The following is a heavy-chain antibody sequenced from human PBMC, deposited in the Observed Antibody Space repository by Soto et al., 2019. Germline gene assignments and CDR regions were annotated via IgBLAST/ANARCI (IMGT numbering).Heavy chain of an antibody. CDR1: GFSLSTSGVG. Sequence: SGPTLVNPTQTLTLTCTFSGFSLSTSGVGVGWIRQPPGKALEWLALIYWNDDKRYSPSLKSRLTITKDTSKNQVVLTMTNMDPVDTATYYCAHRRVTGTGYSSSPARLNSVGHFDYWGQGTLVTVSS. J-gene: IGHJ4*02. CDR3: AHRRVTGTGYSSSPARLNSVGHFDY. D-gene: IGHD6-13*01. V-gene: IGHV2-5*01. CDR2: IYWNDDK.